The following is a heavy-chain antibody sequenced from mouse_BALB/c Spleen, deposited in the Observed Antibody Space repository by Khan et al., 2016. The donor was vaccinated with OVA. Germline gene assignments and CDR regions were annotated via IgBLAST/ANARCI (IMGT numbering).Heavy chain of an antibody. V-gene: IGHV5-17*02. J-gene: IGHJ2*01. D-gene: IGHD1-1*01. CDR3: ARSGDYGRFDY. CDR1: GFTFSSFG. CDR2: ISSGSTTV. Sequence: EVELVESGGGLVQPGGSWKLSCAASGFTFSSFGMHWVRQAPQKGLEWVAYISSGSTTVYYADTVKGRFTISRDNPKNTLFLQMTSLRSEDTAMYYCARSGDYGRFDYWGQGTTLTVSS.